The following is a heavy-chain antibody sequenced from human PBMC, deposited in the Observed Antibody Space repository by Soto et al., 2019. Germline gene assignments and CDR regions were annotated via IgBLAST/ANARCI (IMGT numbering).Heavy chain of an antibody. J-gene: IGHJ6*02. V-gene: IGHV4-30-4*01. Sequence: QVQLQESGPGLVKPSQTLSLTCTVSGCSISSGDYYWSWIRHPPGKGLEWIGSIYYSGSTYYNQSLKRRVTLSVPTSEYQLSRQPRSVTAPDTAVYYFPRELVELPIFYYYYEGMYFWGQGTTVTVSS. CDR2: IYYSGST. D-gene: IGHD1-26*01. CDR3: PRELVELPIFYYYYEGMYF. CDR1: GCSISSGDYY.